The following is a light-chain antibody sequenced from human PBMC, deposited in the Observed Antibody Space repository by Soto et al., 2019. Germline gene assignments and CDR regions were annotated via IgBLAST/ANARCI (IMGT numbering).Light chain of an antibody. Sequence: QSVLTQPPSASGSPGQSVTISCTGTSSDVGRYNYVSWYQQHPGKAPKVMIYEVTKRPSGVPDRFSGSKSGNTASLTVSGLQAEDEADYYCSSYAGSNILVFGGGTQLTVL. CDR3: SSYAGSNILV. CDR2: EVT. J-gene: IGLJ3*02. V-gene: IGLV2-8*01. CDR1: SSDVGRYNY.